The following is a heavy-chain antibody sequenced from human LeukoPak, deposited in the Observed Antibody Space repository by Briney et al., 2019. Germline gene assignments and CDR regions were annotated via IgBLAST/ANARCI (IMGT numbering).Heavy chain of an antibody. J-gene: IGHJ5*02. Sequence: PSQTLSLTCAVSGGSISSGGYSWNWIRQPPGKGLEWIGYIYHTGNTFYNPSLKSRVTISVDRSKNQFSLRLTSVTAADTAVYYCARGFFVRENPGCWFDPWGQETLVTVSP. CDR3: ARGFFVRENPGCWFDP. CDR2: IYHTGNT. V-gene: IGHV4-30-2*01. D-gene: IGHD3-10*02. CDR1: GGSISSGGYS.